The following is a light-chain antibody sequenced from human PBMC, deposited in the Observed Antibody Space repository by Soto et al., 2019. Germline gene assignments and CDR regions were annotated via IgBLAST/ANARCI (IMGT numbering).Light chain of an antibody. CDR1: PSVSSSR. CDR3: PQYNTWPPVK. CDR2: DAS. Sequence: VWTQGPGTLSLSPVERATLSWRCSPSVSSSRLDWYQQKPGQAPRLLMYDASRRAFGIPDRFSCSGSGTDFTLTISRLQSEDFAVYYCPQYNTWPPVKFGQGTKVDIK. J-gene: IGKJ1*01. V-gene: IGKV3D-20*02.